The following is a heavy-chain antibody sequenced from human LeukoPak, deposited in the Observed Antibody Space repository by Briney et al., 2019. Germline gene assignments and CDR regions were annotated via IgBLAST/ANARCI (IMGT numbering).Heavy chain of an antibody. D-gene: IGHD3-10*01. V-gene: IGHV3-30*18. Sequence: GGSLRLSCAASGFDFTIYGMHWVRQAPAKGLEWVAVISYDGSEKFYTDSVKGRFSISRDNSRKLLYLQMNSLRTEDTAVYYCAKGSSSYGHPISPLVDYRGQGALVSVSS. CDR1: GFDFTIYG. CDR2: ISYDGSEK. J-gene: IGHJ4*02. CDR3: AKGSSSYGHPISPLVDY.